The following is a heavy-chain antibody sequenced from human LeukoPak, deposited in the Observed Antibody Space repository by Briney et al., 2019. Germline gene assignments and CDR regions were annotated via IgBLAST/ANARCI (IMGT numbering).Heavy chain of an antibody. J-gene: IGHJ4*02. CDR3: ASHCSGGTCYRYYFDN. CDR2: IYYTGST. V-gene: IGHV4-31*03. Sequence: PSQTLSLTCTVSGGFISSGGYYWSWIRQHPGKGLEWIGYIYYTGSTYYNPSLKSRTSISVNPANNPFSLKLRSVSAADTAVYYCASHCSGGTCYRYYFDNWGQGTLVTVSS. CDR1: GGFISSGGYY. D-gene: IGHD2-15*01.